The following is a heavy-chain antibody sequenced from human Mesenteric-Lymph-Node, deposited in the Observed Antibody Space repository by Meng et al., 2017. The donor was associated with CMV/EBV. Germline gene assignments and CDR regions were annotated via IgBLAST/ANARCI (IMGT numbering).Heavy chain of an antibody. Sequence: SGFTFSSYGMHWVRQAPGKGLEWVAVIWYDGSNKYYADSVKGRFTISRDNSKNTLYLQMNSLRAEDTAVYYCARDTAYYYDSSGYSHWGQGTLVTVSS. V-gene: IGHV3-33*01. CDR1: GFTFSSYG. D-gene: IGHD3-22*01. J-gene: IGHJ4*02. CDR2: IWYDGSNK. CDR3: ARDTAYYYDSSGYSH.